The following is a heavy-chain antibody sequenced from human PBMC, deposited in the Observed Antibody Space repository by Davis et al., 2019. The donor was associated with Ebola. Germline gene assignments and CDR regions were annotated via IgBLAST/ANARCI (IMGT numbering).Heavy chain of an antibody. CDR3: ARALQYLVFGY. J-gene: IGHJ4*02. CDR2: ISSSSSYL. Sequence: GESLKIPCAASCFTFSSYSMNWVRQAPGKRLEWVSSISSSSSYLYYADSVKGRFTISRDNVTNSLYLQMNSLRAEDTAVYYCARALQYLVFGYWGQGTLVTVSS. V-gene: IGHV3-21*01. D-gene: IGHD2-2*01. CDR1: CFTFSSYS.